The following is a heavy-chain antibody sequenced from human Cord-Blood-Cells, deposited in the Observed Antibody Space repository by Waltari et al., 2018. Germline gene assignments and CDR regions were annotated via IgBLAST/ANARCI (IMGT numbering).Heavy chain of an antibody. Sequence: QVQLQQWGAGLLKPSETLSLTCAVYGGSFSGYYWSWIRQPPGKGLEWIGEINHSGRTNSNPSLKSRVTISVDTSKNQFSLKLSSVTAADTAVYYCARGEWLRSGWFDPWGQGTLVTVSS. CDR3: ARGEWLRSGWFDP. CDR1: GGSFSGYY. CDR2: INHSGRT. J-gene: IGHJ5*02. D-gene: IGHD5-12*01. V-gene: IGHV4-34*01.